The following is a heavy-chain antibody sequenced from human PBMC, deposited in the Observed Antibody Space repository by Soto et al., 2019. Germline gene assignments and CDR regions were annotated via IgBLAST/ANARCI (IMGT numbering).Heavy chain of an antibody. CDR2: IIPIFGTA. CDR3: ASVFPLVVPATIRIWFDT. Sequence: QVQLVQSGAEVKKPGSSVKVSCKASGGTFSSYAISWVRQAPGQGLEWMGGIIPIFGTANYAKKFQGRVTITTDESTSTADIDLSSLRSEDTAVYYCASVFPLVVPATIRIWFDTWGQGTLVNASS. V-gene: IGHV1-69*01. D-gene: IGHD2-2*01. CDR1: GGTFSSYA. J-gene: IGHJ5*02.